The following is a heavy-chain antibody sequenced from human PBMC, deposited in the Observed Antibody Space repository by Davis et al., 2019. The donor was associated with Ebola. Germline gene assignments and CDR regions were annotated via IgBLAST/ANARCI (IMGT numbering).Heavy chain of an antibody. J-gene: IGHJ5*02. CDR3: ARGLGYSGTYWVDP. V-gene: IGHV5-51*01. CDR1: ENSFTSYW. CDR2: IYPYDSDT. D-gene: IGHD1-26*01. Sequence: GESLKISCKDSENSFTSYWIGWVRQMPGKGLEWMGNIYPYDSDTRYSPSFQGQVTISADTSISTADLQWNHLKASDTAMYYWARGLGYSGTYWVDPWGQGTLVTVSP.